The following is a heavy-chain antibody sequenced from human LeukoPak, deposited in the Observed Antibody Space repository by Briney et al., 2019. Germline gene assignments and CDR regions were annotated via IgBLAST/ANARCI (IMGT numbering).Heavy chain of an antibody. D-gene: IGHD3-22*01. J-gene: IGHJ4*02. CDR3: ARVQIKRYYDSSGYSDY. V-gene: IGHV4-34*01. CDR1: GGSFSGYY. CDR2: INHSGST. Sequence: SETLSLTCAVYGGSFSGYYWSWIRQPPGKGLEWIGEINHSGSTNYNPSLKSRVTISVDTSKNQFSLKLSSVTAADTAVYYCARVQIKRYYDSSGYSDYWGQGTLVTVSS.